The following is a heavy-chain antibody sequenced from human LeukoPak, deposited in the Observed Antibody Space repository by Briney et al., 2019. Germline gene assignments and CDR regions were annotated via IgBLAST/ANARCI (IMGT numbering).Heavy chain of an antibody. Sequence: SETLSLTCTVSGGSISSSSYYWGWIRQPPGKGLEWIGGIYYSGSTYYNPSLKSRVTISVDTSKNQFSLKLSSVTAADTAVYYCARSPFMVRDPDYWGQGTLVTVSS. D-gene: IGHD3-10*01. CDR2: IYYSGST. CDR3: ARSPFMVRDPDY. V-gene: IGHV4-39*01. CDR1: GGSISSSSYY. J-gene: IGHJ4*02.